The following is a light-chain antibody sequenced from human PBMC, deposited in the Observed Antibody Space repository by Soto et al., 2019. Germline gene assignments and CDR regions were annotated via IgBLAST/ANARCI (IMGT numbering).Light chain of an antibody. V-gene: IGLV2-23*01. CDR3: CSYAGSSTPYV. Sequence: QSALTQPASVSGSPGQSITISCTGTSSDVGSYNLVSWYQQHPGKAPKLMIYEGSKRPSGVSNRFSGSKSGNTASLTISGLQAEGEADYYCCSYAGSSTPYVFGTGTKVT. CDR1: SSDVGSYNL. J-gene: IGLJ1*01. CDR2: EGS.